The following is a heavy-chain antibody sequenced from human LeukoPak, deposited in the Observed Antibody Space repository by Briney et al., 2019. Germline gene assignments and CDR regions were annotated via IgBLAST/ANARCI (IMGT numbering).Heavy chain of an antibody. CDR1: GYTFTSYG. D-gene: IGHD4-23*01. CDR3: ARSSTTVVTPAYLD. CDR2: ISAYNGNT. Sequence: ASVKVSCKAFGYTFTSYGITWVRQAPGQGLEWMGWISAYNGNTNYAQKVQGRVTMTTDTSTSTAYMELRSLRSDDTAVYYCARSSTTVVTPAYLDWGQGTLVTVSS. J-gene: IGHJ4*02. V-gene: IGHV1-18*01.